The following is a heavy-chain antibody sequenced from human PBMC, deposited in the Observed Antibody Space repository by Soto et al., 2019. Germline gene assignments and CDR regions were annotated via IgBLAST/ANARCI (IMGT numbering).Heavy chain of an antibody. Sequence: SETLSLTCAVYGGSFSGYYWSWIRQPPGKGLEWIGEINHSGSTNYNPSLKSRVTISVDTSKNQFSLKLSSVTAADTAVCYCARAGRYYDFWSGYYGGYYYYGMDVWGQGTTVTVSS. CDR1: GGSFSGYY. V-gene: IGHV4-34*01. D-gene: IGHD3-3*01. CDR3: ARAGRYYDFWSGYYGGYYYYGMDV. J-gene: IGHJ6*02. CDR2: INHSGST.